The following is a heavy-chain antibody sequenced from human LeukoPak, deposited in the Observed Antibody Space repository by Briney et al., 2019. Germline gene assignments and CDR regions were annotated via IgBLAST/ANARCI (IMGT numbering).Heavy chain of an antibody. J-gene: IGHJ6*03. CDR1: GYTFTRYY. CDR2: INPTSGGT. Sequence: ASVKVSCKASGYTFTRYYMHWVRQATGQGLEWMGWINPTSGGTHYAPKFQGRVTMTRDTSISTAYMELSRLRSDDTAVYYCAKDYRARYNWGYYYYYYYMDVWGKGTTVTVSS. V-gene: IGHV1-2*02. D-gene: IGHD1-20*01. CDR3: AKDYRARYNWGYYYYYYYMDV.